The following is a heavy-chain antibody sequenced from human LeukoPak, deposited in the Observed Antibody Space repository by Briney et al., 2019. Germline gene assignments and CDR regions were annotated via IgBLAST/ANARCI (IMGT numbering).Heavy chain of an antibody. D-gene: IGHD6-6*01. CDR2: INPSGGIT. Sequence: ASVKVSCKASGYSFTSYYMRWVRQAPGQGLEWMGIINPSGGITKYAQKLQGRVTMTRDTSTSTVYLEMSSLRSEDTAFYYCAKSISADYYYYGMDVWGQGTTVTVSS. V-gene: IGHV1-46*01. CDR1: GYSFTSYY. J-gene: IGHJ6*02. CDR3: AKSISADYYYYGMDV.